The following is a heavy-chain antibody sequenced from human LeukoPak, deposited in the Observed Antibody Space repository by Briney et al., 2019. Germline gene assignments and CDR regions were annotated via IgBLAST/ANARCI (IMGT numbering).Heavy chain of an antibody. CDR1: GGSISSYC. CDR3: ARAPYSSGWWTYFDY. Sequence: SETLSLTCTVSGGSISSYCWSWIRQPPGKGLEWIGYIYYSGSTNYNPSLKSRVTISVDTSKNQFSLKLSSVTAADTAVYYCARAPYSSGWWTYFDYWGQGTLVTVSS. CDR2: IYYSGST. J-gene: IGHJ4*02. V-gene: IGHV4-59*01. D-gene: IGHD6-19*01.